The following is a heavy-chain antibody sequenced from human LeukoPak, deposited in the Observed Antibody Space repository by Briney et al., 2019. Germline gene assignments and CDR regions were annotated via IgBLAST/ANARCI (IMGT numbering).Heavy chain of an antibody. D-gene: IGHD2-15*01. J-gene: IGHJ4*02. CDR3: ATGFISSPRIADF. V-gene: IGHV1-24*01. CDR2: SDPEDGEI. CDR1: GYTPTQLS. Sequence: ASVTVSCKVSGYTPTQLSMHWVRQAPGKGLEWMGRSDPEDGEIIYAQKFQGRVTLTGDTLTDTAYMELSSLRSEDTAVYYCATGFISSPRIADFWGQGTPVTVSS.